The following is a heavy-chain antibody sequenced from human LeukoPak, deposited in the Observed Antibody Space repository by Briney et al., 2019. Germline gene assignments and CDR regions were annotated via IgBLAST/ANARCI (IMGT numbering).Heavy chain of an antibody. Sequence: GGSLRLSCAASGFTFSSYAMHWVRQAPGKGLEWVAVISYDGSNRYYADSVKGRFTISRDNSKNTLYLQMNSLRAEDTAVYYCARDLKGSLWFGESFDYWGQGTLVTVSS. CDR3: ARDLKGSLWFGESFDY. J-gene: IGHJ4*02. V-gene: IGHV3-30-3*01. CDR2: ISYDGSNR. D-gene: IGHD3-10*01. CDR1: GFTFSSYA.